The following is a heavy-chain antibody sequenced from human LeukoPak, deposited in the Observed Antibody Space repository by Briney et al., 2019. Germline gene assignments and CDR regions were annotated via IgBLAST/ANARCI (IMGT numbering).Heavy chain of an antibody. CDR2: IFYRGSI. Sequence: PSETLSLTCTVSGGSISNYYWSWIRQPPGKGLEWIGYIFYRGSIDYSPSLQSRVTISVDTSKNHLSLRLTSVTAADTAVYFCAGGVVLGQDDAFDIWGRGTRVTVSS. V-gene: IGHV4-59*12. CDR1: GGSISNYY. D-gene: IGHD3/OR15-3a*01. J-gene: IGHJ3*02. CDR3: AGGVVLGQDDAFDI.